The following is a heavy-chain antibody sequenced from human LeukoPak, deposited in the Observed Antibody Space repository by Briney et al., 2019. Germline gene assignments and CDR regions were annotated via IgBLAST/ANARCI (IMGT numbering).Heavy chain of an antibody. CDR1: GYTFTSYY. CDR3: AIAAATGYYYYYGMDV. Sequence: ASVNVSCKASGYTFTSYYMHRVRQAPGQGLEWMGIINPSGGSTSYAQKFQGRVTMTRDTSTSTVYMELSSLRSEDTAVYYCAIAAATGYYYYYGMDVWGQGTTVTVSS. D-gene: IGHD6-13*01. J-gene: IGHJ6*02. V-gene: IGHV1-46*03. CDR2: INPSGGST.